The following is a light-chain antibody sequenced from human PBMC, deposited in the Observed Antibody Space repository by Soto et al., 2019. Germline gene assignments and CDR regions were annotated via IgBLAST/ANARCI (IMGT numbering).Light chain of an antibody. CDR1: QSVGSY. Sequence: EIVLTQSPGTLSLSPGERATLSCRASQSVGSYLAWFQQKPGRAPRLLIYDASNRATGIPARFSGSGSGTDFTLTISSLEPEDFAVYYCQQRSNWLTFGGGTKVEIK. V-gene: IGKV3-11*01. J-gene: IGKJ4*01. CDR3: QQRSNWLT. CDR2: DAS.